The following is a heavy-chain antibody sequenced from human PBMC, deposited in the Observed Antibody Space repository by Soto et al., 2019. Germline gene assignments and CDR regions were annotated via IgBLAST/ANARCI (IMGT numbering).Heavy chain of an antibody. CDR3: TTRVASLDSLYYYYYGMDV. J-gene: IGHJ6*02. V-gene: IGHV3-15*07. CDR1: GFTFSNAW. CDR2: IKSKTDGGTT. Sequence: EVQLVESGGGLVKPGGSLRLSCAASGFTFSNAWMNWVRQAPGKWLEWVGRIKSKTDGGTTDYAAPVKGRFTISRDDSKNTPYLQMNSLKTDDTAVYYCTTRVASLDSLYYYYYGMDVWGQGTTVIVSS.